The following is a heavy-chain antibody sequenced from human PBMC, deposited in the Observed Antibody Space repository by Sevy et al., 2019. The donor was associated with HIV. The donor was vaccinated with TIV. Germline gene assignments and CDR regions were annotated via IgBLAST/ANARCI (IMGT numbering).Heavy chain of an antibody. CDR2: TRYDGSTT. CDR3: AKDLTERYSTSSGDFDY. D-gene: IGHD6-6*01. V-gene: IGHV3-30*02. J-gene: IGHJ4*02. Sequence: GGSLRLSCAASGFTFNVYGMHWVRQAPGKGLQWVAFTRYDGSTTYYADSVKGRFTISRDNSKNTPYLQMNSLRVEDTAMYYCAKDLTERYSTSSGDFDYWGQGSLVTVSS. CDR1: GFTFNVYG.